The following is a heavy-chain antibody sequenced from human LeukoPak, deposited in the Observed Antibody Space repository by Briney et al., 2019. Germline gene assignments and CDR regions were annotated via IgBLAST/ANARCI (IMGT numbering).Heavy chain of an antibody. CDR1: GYTFTIYG. V-gene: IGHV1-18*01. J-gene: IGHJ4*02. Sequence: ASVKVSCKASGYTFTIYGITWVQQAPGQGLEWMGWISVGNGNTNYAQNFQGRLTMTADTSTSTAYMDLRSPRSDDTAVYYCARGRFPGSGSRYNSFDYWGQGTLVTVSS. CDR3: ARGRFPGSGSRYNSFDY. CDR2: ISVGNGNT. D-gene: IGHD3-10*01.